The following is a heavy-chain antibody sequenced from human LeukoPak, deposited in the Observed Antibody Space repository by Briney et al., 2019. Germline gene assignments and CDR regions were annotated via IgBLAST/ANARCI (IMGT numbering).Heavy chain of an antibody. Sequence: SVKVSCKASGGTFSSYAISWVRQAPGQGLEWMGRIIPILGIANYAQKFQGRVTITADKSTSTAYMELSSLRSEDTAVYYCARGIETDRVRYDFWSGAFDYWGQGTLVTASS. V-gene: IGHV1-69*04. CDR3: ARGIETDRVRYDFWSGAFDY. CDR1: GGTFSSYA. CDR2: IIPILGIA. D-gene: IGHD3-3*01. J-gene: IGHJ4*02.